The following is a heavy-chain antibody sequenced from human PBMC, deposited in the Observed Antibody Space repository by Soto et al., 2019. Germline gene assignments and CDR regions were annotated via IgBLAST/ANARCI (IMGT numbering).Heavy chain of an antibody. CDR1: GFTFTSSA. D-gene: IGHD1-20*01. CDR3: AADSLYNWNDGSPSDY. V-gene: IGHV1-58*01. J-gene: IGHJ4*02. CDR2: IVVGSGNT. Sequence: QMQLVQSGPEVKKPGTSVKVSCKASGFTFTSSAVQWVRQARGQRLEWIGWIVVGSGNTNYAQKFQERVTITRDMSTSTAYMELSSLRSEDTAVYYCAADSLYNWNDGSPSDYWGQGTLVTVSS.